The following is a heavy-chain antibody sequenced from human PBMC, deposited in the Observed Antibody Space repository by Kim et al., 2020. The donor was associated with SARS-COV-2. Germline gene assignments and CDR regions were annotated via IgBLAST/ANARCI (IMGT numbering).Heavy chain of an antibody. CDR3: AREGGYCSSTSCSKYFQH. J-gene: IGHJ1*01. D-gene: IGHD2-2*01. V-gene: IGHV4-59*01. Sequence: KMRVTISVDTSKNQFSLKLSSVTAADTAVYYCAREGGYCSSTSCSKYFQHWGQGTLVTVSS.